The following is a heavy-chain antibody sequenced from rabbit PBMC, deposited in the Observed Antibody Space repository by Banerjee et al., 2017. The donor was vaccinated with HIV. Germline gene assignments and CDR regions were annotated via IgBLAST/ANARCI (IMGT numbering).Heavy chain of an antibody. J-gene: IGHJ4*01. V-gene: IGHV1S45*01. CDR1: GFSFSSSYW. D-gene: IGHD6-1*01. CDR2: IDAGSSGNT. Sequence: QEQLVEYGGDLVQPEGSLTLTCTASGFSFSSSYWICWVRQAPGKGLEWIACIDAGSSGNTYYASWAKGRFTISKTSSTTVTLQMTSLTAADTATYFCAREYDGYFNLWGPGTLVTVS. CDR3: AREYDGYFNL.